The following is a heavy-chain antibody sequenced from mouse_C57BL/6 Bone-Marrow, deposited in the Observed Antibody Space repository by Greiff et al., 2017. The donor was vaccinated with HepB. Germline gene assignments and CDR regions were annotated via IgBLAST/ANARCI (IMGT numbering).Heavy chain of an antibody. D-gene: IGHD1-1*01. Sequence: QVQLQQPGAELVKPGASVKLSCKASGYTFTSYWMHWVKQRPGQGLEWIGMIHPNSGSTNYNEKFKSKATLTVDKSSSTAYMQLSSLTSEDSAVYYCARSPSLRGSRGNAMDYWGQGTSVTVSS. V-gene: IGHV1-64*01. J-gene: IGHJ4*01. CDR2: IHPNSGST. CDR1: GYTFTSYW. CDR3: ARSPSLRGSRGNAMDY.